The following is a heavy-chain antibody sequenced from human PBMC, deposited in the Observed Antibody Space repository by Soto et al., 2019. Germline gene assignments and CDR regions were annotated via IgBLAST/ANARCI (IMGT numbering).Heavy chain of an antibody. Sequence: SETLSLTCTVSGGSISSGDYYWSWIRQPPGKGLEWIGYIYYSGSTYYNPSLKSRVTISVDTSKNQFSLKLSSVTAADTAVYYCARVLGNDAFDIWGQGTMVTVSS. CDR2: IYYSGST. CDR1: GGSISSGDYY. CDR3: ARVLGNDAFDI. D-gene: IGHD3-3*02. V-gene: IGHV4-30-4*01. J-gene: IGHJ3*02.